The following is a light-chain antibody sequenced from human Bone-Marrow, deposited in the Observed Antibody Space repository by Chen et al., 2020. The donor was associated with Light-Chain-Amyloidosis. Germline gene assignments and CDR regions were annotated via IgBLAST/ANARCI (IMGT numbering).Light chain of an antibody. Sequence: NFMLTQPHSASESPGQTVIIFCTRSSGSIATNYVQWYQQRPGSSPTTVIYEDDQRPSGVPDRFSGSSDRSSNSASLTIAGLKTEDEADYYCQSYQGSSQGVFGGGTKLTVL. CDR3: QSYQGSSQGV. CDR1: SGSIATNY. CDR2: EDD. J-gene: IGLJ3*02. V-gene: IGLV6-57*01.